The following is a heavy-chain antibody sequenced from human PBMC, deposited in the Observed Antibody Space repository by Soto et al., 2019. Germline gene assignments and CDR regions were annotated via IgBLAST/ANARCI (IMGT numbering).Heavy chain of an antibody. J-gene: IGHJ3*02. Sequence: GGSLRLSCAASGVTFSVSAMHWVRQASGKGLEWVGRIRSKANSYATAYAASVKGRFTISRDDSKNTAYLQMNSLKTEYFAVYYCTCGSSHAFDIWGQGTMVTVSS. CDR1: GVTFSVSA. V-gene: IGHV3-73*01. CDR3: TCGSSHAFDI. CDR2: IRSKANSYAT. D-gene: IGHD1-26*01.